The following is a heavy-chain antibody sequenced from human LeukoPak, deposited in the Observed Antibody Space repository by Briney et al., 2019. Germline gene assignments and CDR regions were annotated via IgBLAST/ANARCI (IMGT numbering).Heavy chain of an antibody. CDR1: GFTFSSYW. CDR3: ARDWMGDY. Sequence: QTGGSLRLSCAASGFTFSSYWMHWVRQAPGKGLVWVSRIKSDGSSTTYADSVKGRFTISRDNAKNTLYLQMNSLRAEGTAVYYCARDWMGDYWGQGTLVTVSS. J-gene: IGHJ4*02. D-gene: IGHD2-2*03. CDR2: IKSDGSST. V-gene: IGHV3-74*03.